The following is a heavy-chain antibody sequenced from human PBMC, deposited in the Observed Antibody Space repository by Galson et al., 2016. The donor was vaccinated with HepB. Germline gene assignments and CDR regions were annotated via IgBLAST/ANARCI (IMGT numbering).Heavy chain of an antibody. J-gene: IGHJ4*02. V-gene: IGHV1-69*13. CDR1: GGTFSSNS. CDR3: ARFSGGVAGTKIDY. CDR2: IIPMFGSA. D-gene: IGHD6-19*01. Sequence: SVKVSCKASGGTFSSNSISWVRQAPGQGLEWMGGIIPMFGSANYEQKFRGRVTITADESTSTAYMELSSLTSEDTAVYFCARFSGGVAGTKIDYWGQGTLVTVSS.